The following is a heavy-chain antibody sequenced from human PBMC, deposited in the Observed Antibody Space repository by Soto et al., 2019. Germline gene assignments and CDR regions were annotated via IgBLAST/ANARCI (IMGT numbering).Heavy chain of an antibody. CDR2: IKQDGSEK. Sequence: EVQLVESGGGLVQPGGSLRLSCAASGFTFSSYWMSWVRQAPGKGLEWVANIKQDGSEKYYVDSVKGRFTISRDNAKNSLYLQMNGLRAEDTAVYYCARDMGLRDGSGAIDYWGQGTLVTVSS. J-gene: IGHJ4*02. D-gene: IGHD3-10*01. CDR1: GFTFSSYW. CDR3: ARDMGLRDGSGAIDY. V-gene: IGHV3-7*05.